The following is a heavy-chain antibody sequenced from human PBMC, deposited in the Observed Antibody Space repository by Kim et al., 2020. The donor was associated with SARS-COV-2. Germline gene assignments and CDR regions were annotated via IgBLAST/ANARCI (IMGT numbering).Heavy chain of an antibody. CDR3: ARVRGIVGATGFDY. V-gene: IGHV4-4*02. J-gene: IGHJ4*02. Sequence: PSLKSRVTISVDKSKNQFSLKLSSVTAADTAVYYCARVRGIVGATGFDYWGQGTLVTVSS. D-gene: IGHD1-26*01.